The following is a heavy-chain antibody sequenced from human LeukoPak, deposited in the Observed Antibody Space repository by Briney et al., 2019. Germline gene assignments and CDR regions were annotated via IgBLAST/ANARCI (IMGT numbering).Heavy chain of an antibody. V-gene: IGHV4-30-4*01. CDR1: GGSISSGDYY. CDR2: IYYSGST. Sequence: PSQTLSLTCTVSGGSISSGDYYWSWIRQPPGKGLEWIGYIYYSGSTYYNPSLKSRVTISVDTSKNQFSLKLSSVTAADTAVYYCARLHRWHDAFDIWGQGTMVTVSS. D-gene: IGHD4-23*01. CDR3: ARLHRWHDAFDI. J-gene: IGHJ3*02.